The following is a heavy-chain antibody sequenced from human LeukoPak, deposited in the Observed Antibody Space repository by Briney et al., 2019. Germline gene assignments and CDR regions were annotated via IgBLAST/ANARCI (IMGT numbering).Heavy chain of an antibody. CDR1: GFTFSSYS. CDR3: ARDRDWTFDY. D-gene: IGHD2-21*02. J-gene: IGHJ4*02. CDR2: ISSSSSTI. V-gene: IGHV3-48*01. Sequence: GGSLRLSCAASGFTFSSYSMNWVRQAPGKGLEWVSYISSSSSTIYYADSVKGRFTISRDNSKNTLYLQVDTLRGDDTAFYYCARDRDWTFDYWGQGALVTVSS.